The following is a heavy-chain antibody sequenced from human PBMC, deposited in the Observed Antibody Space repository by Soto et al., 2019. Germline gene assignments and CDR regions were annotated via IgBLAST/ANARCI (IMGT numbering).Heavy chain of an antibody. CDR2: LYYCGST. CDR3: AKVGSGSYSTAFDI. CDR1: GGAISSSSCY. V-gene: IGHV4-39*01. J-gene: IGHJ3*02. Sequence: QLQLQESGPGLVKPSETLFLTCTVSGGAISSSSCYWGWIRQPPGKGLEWIGSLYYCGSTYYNPSLKSRVTISVDTSTNQFSLKLSSLTAADTAVYYCAKVGSGSYSTAFDICGQGTMVTVSS. D-gene: IGHD3-10*01.